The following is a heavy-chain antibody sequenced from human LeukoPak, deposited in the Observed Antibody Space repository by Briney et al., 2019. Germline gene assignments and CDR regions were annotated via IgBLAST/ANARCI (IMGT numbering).Heavy chain of an antibody. V-gene: IGHV1-46*01. J-gene: IGHJ5*02. CDR2: INPSGGST. CDR3: ARDRTVSTEDNWFDP. Sequence: ASVKVSCKASGYTFTSYYMHWVRQAPGQGLEWMGIINPSGGSTSYAQKFQGRVTMTRDTSTSTVYVELSSLRSEDTAVYYCARDRTVSTEDNWFDPWGQGTVVTVSS. CDR1: GYTFTSYY. D-gene: IGHD1-1*01.